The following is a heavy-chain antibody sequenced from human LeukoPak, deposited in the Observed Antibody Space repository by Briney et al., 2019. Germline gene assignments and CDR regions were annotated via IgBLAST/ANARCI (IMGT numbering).Heavy chain of an antibody. Sequence: GGSLRLSCAAAGFTFSSYGMHGVRQAPSKGLEWVAVIWYDGSNKYYADSVKGRFTISRDNSKNTLYLQMNSLRAEDTAVYYCARDRLRYFDYWGQGTLVTVSS. CDR1: GFTFSSYG. CDR3: ARDRLRYFDY. D-gene: IGHD3-9*01. J-gene: IGHJ4*02. CDR2: IWYDGSNK. V-gene: IGHV3-33*01.